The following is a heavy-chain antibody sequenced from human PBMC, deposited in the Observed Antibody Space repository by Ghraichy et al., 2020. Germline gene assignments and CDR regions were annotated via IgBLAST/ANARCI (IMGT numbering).Heavy chain of an antibody. J-gene: IGHJ5*02. CDR1: GGSISSSNW. D-gene: IGHD6-6*01. CDR2: IYHSGST. Sequence: SETLSLTCAVSGGSISSSNWWSWVRQPPGKGLEWIGEIYHSGSTNYNPSLKSRVTISVDKSKNQFSLKLSSVTAADTAVYYCARFHIAARSYNWFDPWGQGTLVTVSS. CDR3: ARFHIAARSYNWFDP. V-gene: IGHV4-4*02.